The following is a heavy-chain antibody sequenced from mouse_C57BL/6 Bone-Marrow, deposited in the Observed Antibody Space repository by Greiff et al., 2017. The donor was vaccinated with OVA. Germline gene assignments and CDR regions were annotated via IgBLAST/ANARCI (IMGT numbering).Heavy chain of an antibody. CDR2: INYDGSST. V-gene: IGHV5-16*01. Sequence: EVQGVESAGGLVQPGSSMKLSCTASGFTFSDYYMAWVRQVPEKGLEWVANINYDGSSTYYLDSLKSRFIISRDNAKNILYLQMSSLKSEDTATYYCAREDYGSSYGYWGQGTTLTVSS. CDR1: GFTFSDYY. CDR3: AREDYGSSYGY. D-gene: IGHD1-1*01. J-gene: IGHJ2*01.